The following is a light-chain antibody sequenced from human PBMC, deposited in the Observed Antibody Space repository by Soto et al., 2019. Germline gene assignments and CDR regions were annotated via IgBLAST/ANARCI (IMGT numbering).Light chain of an antibody. Sequence: EIVMTQSPATLSVSPGGRATLSCRASQSISDTLAWYQQKPGQAPRLLIHGASTRATGIPARFSGSGSGTEFTLTISSLQSEDFAVYYCQQYNNWPITFGQGTRLENK. CDR3: QQYNNWPIT. V-gene: IGKV3-15*01. CDR1: QSISDT. CDR2: GAS. J-gene: IGKJ5*01.